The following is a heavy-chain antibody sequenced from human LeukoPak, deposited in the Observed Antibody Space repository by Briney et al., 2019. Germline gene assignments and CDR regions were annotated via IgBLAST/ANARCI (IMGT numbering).Heavy chain of an antibody. CDR2: ISSSSSYI. D-gene: IGHD5/OR15-5a*01. Sequence: KAGGSLRLSCAASGFTFSSYSMNWVRQAPGKGLEWVSSISSSSSYIYYADSVKGRFTISRDNAKNSLYLQMNSLRAEDTAVYYCARDYTIYKYYFDYWGQGTLVTVSS. CDR3: ARDYTIYKYYFDY. CDR1: GFTFSSYS. J-gene: IGHJ4*02. V-gene: IGHV3-21*01.